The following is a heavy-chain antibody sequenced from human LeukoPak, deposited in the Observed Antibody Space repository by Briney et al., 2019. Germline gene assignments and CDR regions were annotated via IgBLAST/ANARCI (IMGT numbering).Heavy chain of an antibody. V-gene: IGHV3-30*02. CDR3: VKDHGAYDLDS. CDR1: GFTFSSYS. CDR2: IRPDSSYS. D-gene: IGHD4-17*01. J-gene: IGHJ4*02. Sequence: GGSLRLSCAASGFTFSSYSMHWVRQAPGKGLQWVSHIRPDSSYSYCADSVKGRFTISRDNSKNTLYLQMNSLRPEDTAIYFCVKDHGAYDLDSWGQRAMFSVCS.